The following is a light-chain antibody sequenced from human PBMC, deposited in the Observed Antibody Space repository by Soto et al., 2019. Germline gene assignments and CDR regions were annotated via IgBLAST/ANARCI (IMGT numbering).Light chain of an antibody. CDR3: TSYTSSSTHYV. CDR2: EVS. V-gene: IGLV2-14*01. J-gene: IGLJ1*01. Sequence: QSALTQRASVSGSPGQSITISCTGTSSDVGDYNSVSWYQQHPGKAPKVMIYEVSNRPSGVSNRFSGSKSGNTASLTISGLQAEDEADYYCTSYTSSSTHYVFGTGTKVTVL. CDR1: SSDVGDYNS.